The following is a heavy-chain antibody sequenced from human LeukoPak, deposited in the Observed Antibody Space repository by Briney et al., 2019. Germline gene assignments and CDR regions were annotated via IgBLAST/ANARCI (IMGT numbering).Heavy chain of an antibody. D-gene: IGHD6-6*01. CDR2: ISAYNGNT. V-gene: IGHV1-18*01. Sequence: APVKVSCKASGYTFTSYGISWVRQAPGQGLEWMGWISAYNGNTNYAQKLQGRVTMTTDTSTSTAYMELRSLRSDDTAVYYCATCPGIAAPYYYYYYMDVWGKGTTVTVSS. CDR1: GYTFTSYG. CDR3: ATCPGIAAPYYYYYYMDV. J-gene: IGHJ6*03.